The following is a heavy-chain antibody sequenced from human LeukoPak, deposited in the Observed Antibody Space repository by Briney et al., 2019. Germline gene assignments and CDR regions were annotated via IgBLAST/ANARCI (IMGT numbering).Heavy chain of an antibody. CDR2: IYYSGST. D-gene: IGHD6-13*01. Sequence: PSETLSLTCTVSGGSISSYYWSWIRQPPGKGLEWIGYIYYSGSTNYNPSLKSRVTISVDTSKNQFSLKLSSVTAADTAVYYCARTNGYSSSWFHNWFDPWGQGTLVTVSS. J-gene: IGHJ5*02. CDR3: ARTNGYSSSWFHNWFDP. V-gene: IGHV4-59*08. CDR1: GGSISSYY.